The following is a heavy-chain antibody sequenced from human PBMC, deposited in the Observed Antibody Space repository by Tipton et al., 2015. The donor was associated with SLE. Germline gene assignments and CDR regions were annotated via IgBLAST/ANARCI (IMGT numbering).Heavy chain of an antibody. D-gene: IGHD3-16*01. CDR3: ARGGICHDYSRNFDF. V-gene: IGHV4-61*02. CDR1: DDSISGSYY. CDR2: ISSTGIT. Sequence: TLSLTCTVSDDSISGSYYWSWIRQPAGKGLEWIGRISSTGITNYNPSLKSRVTISLDPSKSQFSLRLSSVTAADTAIYYCARGGICHDYSRNFDFWGQGTLVTASS. J-gene: IGHJ4*02.